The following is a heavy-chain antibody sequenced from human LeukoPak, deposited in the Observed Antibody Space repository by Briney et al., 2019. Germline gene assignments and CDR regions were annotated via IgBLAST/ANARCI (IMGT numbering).Heavy chain of an antibody. CDR1: GYTFTGYY. CDR2: IIPIFGTA. D-gene: IGHD3-22*01. V-gene: IGHV1-69*13. Sequence: SVKVSCKASGYTFTGYYMHWVRQAPGQGLEWMGGIIPIFGTANYAQKFQGRVTITADESTSTAYMELSSLRSEDTAVYYCASTMYYYDSSGYYLPFDYWGQGTLVTVSS. J-gene: IGHJ4*02. CDR3: ASTMYYYDSSGYYLPFDY.